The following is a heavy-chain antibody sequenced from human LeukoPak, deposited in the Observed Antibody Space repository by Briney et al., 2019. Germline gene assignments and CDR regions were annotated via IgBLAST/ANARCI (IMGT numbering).Heavy chain of an antibody. CDR1: GGSISSYY. J-gene: IGHJ4*02. Sequence: PSETLSLTCTVSGGSISSYYWSWIRQPPGKGLEWIGYIYYSGSTNYNPSLKSRDTISVDTSKNQFSLKLSSVTAADTAVYYCARRAARRLNYFDYWGQGTLVTVSS. CDR2: IYYSGST. D-gene: IGHD6-6*01. CDR3: ARRAARRLNYFDY. V-gene: IGHV4-59*01.